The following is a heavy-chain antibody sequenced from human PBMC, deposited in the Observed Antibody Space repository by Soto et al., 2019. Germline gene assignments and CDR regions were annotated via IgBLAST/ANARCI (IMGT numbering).Heavy chain of an antibody. D-gene: IGHD1-7*01. Sequence: QMQLVQSGPEVKKPGTSVKVSCKASGFTFTISAMQWVRQARGQRLEWIGWIVVGSGNTNYAQKFQERVTITRDMSTSPAYMELSSLRSEDTAVYYCAAVWNWAHDAFDIWGQGTMVTVSS. J-gene: IGHJ3*02. V-gene: IGHV1-58*02. CDR1: GFTFTISA. CDR3: AAVWNWAHDAFDI. CDR2: IVVGSGNT.